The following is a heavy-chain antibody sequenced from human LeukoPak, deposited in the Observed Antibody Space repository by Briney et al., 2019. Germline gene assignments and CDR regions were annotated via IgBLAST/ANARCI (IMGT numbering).Heavy chain of an antibody. D-gene: IGHD3-10*01. CDR1: GYTFSGYY. Sequence: GASVKVSCKASGYTFSGYYMHWVRQAPGQGLEWMGIINPSGGSTSYAQKFQGRVTMTRDMSTSTVYMELSSLRSEDTAVYYCARDVIWFGESFSVLDYWGQGTLVTVSS. V-gene: IGHV1-46*01. CDR2: INPSGGST. CDR3: ARDVIWFGESFSVLDY. J-gene: IGHJ4*02.